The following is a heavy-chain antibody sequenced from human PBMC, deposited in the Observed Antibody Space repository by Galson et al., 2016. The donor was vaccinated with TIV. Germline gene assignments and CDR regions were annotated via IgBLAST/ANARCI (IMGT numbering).Heavy chain of an antibody. Sequence: SVKVSCKASGYSFTAYFVHWVRQAPGRGLEWMGWISPNSGGTKYAQKFQGRVTMTSDTSINTAYMEVTGLTFDDTAVYYCARIEGSAAAAADWGQGTLVTVSS. CDR3: ARIEGSAAAAAD. CDR2: ISPNSGGT. V-gene: IGHV1-2*02. D-gene: IGHD6-13*01. CDR1: GYSFTAYF. J-gene: IGHJ4*02.